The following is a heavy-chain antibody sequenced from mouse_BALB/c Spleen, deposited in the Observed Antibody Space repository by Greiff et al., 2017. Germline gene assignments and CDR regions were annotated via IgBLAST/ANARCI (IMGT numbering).Heavy chain of an antibody. CDR3: ARWGYGPGGAMDY. D-gene: IGHD2-10*02. J-gene: IGHJ4*01. CDR2: INPGSGGT. CDR1: GYAFTNYL. V-gene: IGHV1-54*01. Sequence: QVHVKQSGAELVRPGTSVKVSCKASGYAFTNYLIEWVKQRPGQGLEWIGVINPGSGGTNYNEKFKGKATLTADKSSSTAYMQLSSLTSDDSAVYFCARWGYGPGGAMDYWGQGTSVTVSS.